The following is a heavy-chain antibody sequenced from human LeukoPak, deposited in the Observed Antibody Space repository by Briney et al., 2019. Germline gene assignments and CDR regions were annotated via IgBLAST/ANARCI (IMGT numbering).Heavy chain of an antibody. V-gene: IGHV1-69*13. J-gene: IGHJ4*02. Sequence: ASVKVSCKASGGTFSSYAISWVRQAPGQGLEWMGGIIPIFGTANYAQKFQGRVTITADESTSTAYMELSSLRSEDTAVYYCARENGVLLWFGAYTNWGQGTLVTVSS. CDR1: GGTFSSYA. CDR3: ARENGVLLWFGAYTN. CDR2: IIPIFGTA. D-gene: IGHD3-10*01.